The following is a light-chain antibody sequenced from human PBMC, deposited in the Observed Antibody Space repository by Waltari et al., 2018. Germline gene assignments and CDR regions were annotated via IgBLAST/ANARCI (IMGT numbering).Light chain of an antibody. CDR3: HRHARSPLT. Sequence: EIVLTQSPGTLSLSPGERATLSCRASQSVGNNYLAWYQQKPGQAPRLLIYGASSRATGTPDRFSGSGSGTDFTLTISRLEPEDFAVYYCHRHARSPLTFGGGTKVEIK. V-gene: IGKV3-20*01. J-gene: IGKJ4*01. CDR1: QSVGNNY. CDR2: GAS.